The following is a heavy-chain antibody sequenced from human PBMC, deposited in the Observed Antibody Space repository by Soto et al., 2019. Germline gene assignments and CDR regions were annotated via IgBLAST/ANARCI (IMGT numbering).Heavy chain of an antibody. D-gene: IGHD3-16*01. CDR1: GGSISSYY. V-gene: IGHV4-59*01. Sequence: SETLSLTCTVSGGSISSYYWSWIRQPPGKGLEWIGYIYYSGSTNYNPSLKSRVTISVDTSKNQFSLKLSSVTAADTAVYYCARGFRFGDTTKYYFDYWGQGTLVTVSS. J-gene: IGHJ4*02. CDR3: ARGFRFGDTTKYYFDY. CDR2: IYYSGST.